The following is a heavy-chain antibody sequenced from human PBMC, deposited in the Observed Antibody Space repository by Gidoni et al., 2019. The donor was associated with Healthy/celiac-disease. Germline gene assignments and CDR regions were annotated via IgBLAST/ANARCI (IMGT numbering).Heavy chain of an antibody. J-gene: IGHJ3*02. Sequence: QVQLVQSGAEVRKPGASEKVSCKASGYNFTSYDINWVRQATGQGLEWMGWMNPNSGNTGYAQKFQGRVTMTRNTSISTAYMELSSLRSEDTAVYYCARAKEEYYDSSGPDAFDIWGQGTMVTVSS. V-gene: IGHV1-8*01. D-gene: IGHD3-22*01. CDR2: MNPNSGNT. CDR3: ARAKEEYYDSSGPDAFDI. CDR1: GYNFTSYD.